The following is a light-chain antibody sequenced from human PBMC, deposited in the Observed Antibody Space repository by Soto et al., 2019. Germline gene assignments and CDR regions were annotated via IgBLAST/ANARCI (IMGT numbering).Light chain of an antibody. CDR1: TGDVTSSHF. CDR2: DTS. V-gene: IGLV7-46*01. J-gene: IGLJ3*02. CDR3: LVAFSGDRVV. Sequence: QAVVTQEPSLTVSPGGTVTLTCGSSTGDVTSSHFPSWFQQQPGQAPRTLIYDTSNNPSWPPARFSGSLLGGKAALTLSGAQPEDDADYCCLVAFSGDRVVFGGGTKVTVL.